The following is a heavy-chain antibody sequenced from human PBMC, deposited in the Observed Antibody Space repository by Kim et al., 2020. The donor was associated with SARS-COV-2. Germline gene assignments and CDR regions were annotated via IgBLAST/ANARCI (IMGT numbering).Heavy chain of an antibody. D-gene: IGHD2-15*01. V-gene: IGHV4-39*01. J-gene: IGHJ4*02. Sequence: YNHPSRKGRVTISVDTSKNQFSRKLGSVTAADTAVYYCASLSGGSFFDYWGQGTLVTVSS. CDR3: ASLSGGSFFDY.